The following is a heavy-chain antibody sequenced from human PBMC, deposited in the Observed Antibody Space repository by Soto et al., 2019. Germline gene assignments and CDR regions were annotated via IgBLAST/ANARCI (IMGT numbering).Heavy chain of an antibody. D-gene: IGHD3-10*01. V-gene: IGHV3-9*01. CDR3: AKAAYYYGSGSYNRDYYYGMDV. J-gene: IGHJ6*02. Sequence: EVQLVESGGGLVQPGRSLRLSCAASGFTFDDYAMHWVRQAPGKGLEWVSGISWNSGSIGYADSVKGRFTISRDNAKNSLYLQMNSLRAEDTALYYCAKAAYYYGSGSYNRDYYYGMDVWGQGTTVTVSS. CDR1: GFTFDDYA. CDR2: ISWNSGSI.